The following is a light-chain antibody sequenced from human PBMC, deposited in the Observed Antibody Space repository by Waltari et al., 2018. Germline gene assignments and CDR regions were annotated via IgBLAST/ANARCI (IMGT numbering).Light chain of an antibody. CDR2: DAS. CDR3: QQRSNWLT. CDR1: QSISNY. V-gene: IGKV3-11*01. J-gene: IGKJ4*01. Sequence: EIVLTQSPATLSLSPGERATLSCRTSQSISNYLAWYQQKPGQAPRLLNYDASNRATGIPARFSGSGSGTDFTLTITSLEPEDVAVYYCQQRSNWLTFGGGTKVEIK.